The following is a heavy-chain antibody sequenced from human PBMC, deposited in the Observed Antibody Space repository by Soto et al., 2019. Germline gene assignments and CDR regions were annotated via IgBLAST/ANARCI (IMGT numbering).Heavy chain of an antibody. Sequence: QLQLLESGPGLVKPSETLSLTCTVSGGSVSNNSYYWGWIRQPPGKRLEWIGSVYYSGSAYYNPSLKSRLTTSVDTSMNHFALKLSSVTAADTAIYYCARRPLVRGIIPYYFDYWGQGTLVTVSS. D-gene: IGHD3-10*01. CDR1: GGSVSNNSYY. CDR2: VYYSGSA. J-gene: IGHJ4*02. CDR3: ARRPLVRGIIPYYFDY. V-gene: IGHV4-39*02.